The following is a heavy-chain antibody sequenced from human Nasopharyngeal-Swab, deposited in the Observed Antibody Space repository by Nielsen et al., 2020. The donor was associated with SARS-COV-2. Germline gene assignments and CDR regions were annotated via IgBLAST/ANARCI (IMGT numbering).Heavy chain of an antibody. Sequence: GGSLTLSCAASGFTFTSYAMSWVRQAPGKGLEWVSGISGSGDATYYADSVKGRFTVSRDNSKNTLYLQMNSLRAEDTAVYYCAKDSGVAVAVSWFDPWGQGALVTVSS. CDR1: GFTFTSYA. CDR3: AKDSGVAVAVSWFDP. V-gene: IGHV3-23*01. J-gene: IGHJ5*02. D-gene: IGHD6-19*01. CDR2: ISGSGDAT.